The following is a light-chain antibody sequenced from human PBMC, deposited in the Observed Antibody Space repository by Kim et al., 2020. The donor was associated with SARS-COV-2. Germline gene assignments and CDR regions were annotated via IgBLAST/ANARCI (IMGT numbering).Light chain of an antibody. CDR1: QDVSNY. CDR3: QQYNNLPIT. J-gene: IGKJ5*01. CDR2: DAS. V-gene: IGKV1-33*01. Sequence: ASVGDRVTITCQASQDVSNYLNWCQQKPGKAPKLLIYDASNLETGVPSRFSGSGSGTDFTFTISSLQPEDIATYYCQQYNNLPITFGQGTRLEIK.